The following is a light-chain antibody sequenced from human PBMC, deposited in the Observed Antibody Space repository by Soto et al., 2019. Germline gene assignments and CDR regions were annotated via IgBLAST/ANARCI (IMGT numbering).Light chain of an antibody. CDR1: QIISTY. J-gene: IGKJ1*01. V-gene: IGKV1-39*01. CDR2: RAS. Sequence: DIQMTQSPSSLSASVGDRVTISCRASQIISTYLNWYQQKPGTAPRLLISRASSVKSGVPPRFSGSGSGRDFTLTISSLRPEYIATYFCQQSYTSPPWTFGQGTKVEVK. CDR3: QQSYTSPPWT.